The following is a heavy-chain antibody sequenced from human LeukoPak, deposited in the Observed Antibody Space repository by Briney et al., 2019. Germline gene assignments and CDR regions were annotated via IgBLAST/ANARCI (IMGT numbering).Heavy chain of an antibody. CDR2: ITSSSSTI. D-gene: IGHD1-26*01. V-gene: IGHV3-48*04. CDR3: ARVTYSPEKTPEDY. CDR1: GFTLSSYS. J-gene: IGHJ4*02. Sequence: GGSLRLSCAASGFTLSSYSMTWVRQAPGKGLEWVSYITSSSSTIYYADSVKGRFTISRDNAKNSLYLQMNSLRVEDTAVYYCARVTYSPEKTPEDYWGQGTLVTVSS.